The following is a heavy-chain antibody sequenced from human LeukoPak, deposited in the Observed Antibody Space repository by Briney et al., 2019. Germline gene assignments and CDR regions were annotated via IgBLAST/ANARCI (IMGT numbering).Heavy chain of an antibody. CDR3: ARDEKDIVVVPAAMPGFDP. D-gene: IGHD2-2*01. J-gene: IGHJ5*02. V-gene: IGHV1-2*02. CDR2: INPNSGGT. CDR1: GYTFTGYY. Sequence: ASVTVSYKASGYTFTGYYMHWVRQAPGQGLEWMGWINPNSGGTNYAQKFQGRVTMTRETSISTAYMELSRLRSDDTAVYYCARDEKDIVVVPAAMPGFDPWGQGTLVTVSS.